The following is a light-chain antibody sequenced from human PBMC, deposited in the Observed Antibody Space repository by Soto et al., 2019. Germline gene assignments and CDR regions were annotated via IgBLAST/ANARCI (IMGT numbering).Light chain of an antibody. J-gene: IGKJ1*01. CDR3: QQYNAWTWT. Sequence: EVVLTQSPATLSVSPGARATLSCRASQNINTNLAWYQHKPGQPPTLVMYGAATRATGVPDRFSGSWSGTPFTLTITSLQSEDFAVYYRQQYNAWTWTFGQGTKVEIK. V-gene: IGKV3-15*01. CDR2: GAA. CDR1: QNINTN.